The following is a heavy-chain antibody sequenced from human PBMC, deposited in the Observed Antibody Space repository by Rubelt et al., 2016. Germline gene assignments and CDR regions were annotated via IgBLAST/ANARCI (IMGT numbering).Heavy chain of an antibody. CDR3: ARHPGSMAVADNYFDY. D-gene: IGHD6-19*01. J-gene: IGHJ4*02. CDR2: IYYSGST. Sequence: QLQLQESGPGLVKPSETLSLTCTVSGGSISSSSYYWGWIRQPPGKGLEWIGSIYYSGSTYYNPSLKGRVTISVETSKNQWSLKLSSVTAADTAVYYGARHPGSMAVADNYFDYWGQGTLVTVSS. CDR1: GGSISSSSYY. V-gene: IGHV4-39*01.